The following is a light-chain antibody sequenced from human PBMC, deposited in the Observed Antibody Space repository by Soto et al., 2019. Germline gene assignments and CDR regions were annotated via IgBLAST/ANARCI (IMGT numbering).Light chain of an antibody. J-gene: IGLJ1*01. V-gene: IGLV1-40*01. CDR2: GNT. Sequence: QSVLTQPPSVSGAPGQRVTISCTGSSSNIGSTYDVQWYQQLPGTAPKLLIHGNTNRPSGVPDRFSGSKSGTSASLAITGLQAEDEADYYCQSYDDSLSVHYVFGTGTKVTGL. CDR3: QSYDDSLSVHYV. CDR1: SSNIGSTYD.